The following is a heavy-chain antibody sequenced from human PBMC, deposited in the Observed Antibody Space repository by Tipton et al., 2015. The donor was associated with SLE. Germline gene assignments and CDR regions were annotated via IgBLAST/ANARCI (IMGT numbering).Heavy chain of an antibody. CDR3: ARHFAVAGDYFDY. Sequence: TLSLTCTVSGGSISSGGYYWSWVRQPPGKGLEWIGEIYHSGSTNYNPSLKSRVTISVDTSKNQFSLKLSSVTAADTAVYYCARHFAVAGDYFDYWGQGTLVTVSS. V-gene: IGHV4-39*01. CDR1: GGSISSGGYY. D-gene: IGHD6-19*01. CDR2: IYHSGST. J-gene: IGHJ4*02.